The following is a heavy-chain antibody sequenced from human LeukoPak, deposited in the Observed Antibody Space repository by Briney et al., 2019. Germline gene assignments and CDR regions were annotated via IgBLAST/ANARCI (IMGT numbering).Heavy chain of an antibody. CDR2: IWYDGSDK. CDR1: GFTFSKYG. J-gene: IGHJ4*02. CDR3: ARDLVGAIAHGFDY. D-gene: IGHD1-26*01. Sequence: GGPLRLSCAASGFTFSKYGMHWVRQAPGKGLEWVAVIWYDGSDKYYADSVKGRFTISRDISKNTLYLQMNSLRAEDTAVYYCARDLVGAIAHGFDYWGQGALVTVSS. V-gene: IGHV3-33*01.